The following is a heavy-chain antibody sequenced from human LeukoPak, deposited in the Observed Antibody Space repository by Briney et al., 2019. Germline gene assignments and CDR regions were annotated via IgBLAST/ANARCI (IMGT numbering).Heavy chain of an antibody. V-gene: IGHV4-34*01. Sequence: SETLSLTCAVYGGSFSGYYWSWIRQPPGKGLEWIGEINHSGSTNYNPSLKSRVTISVDTSKNQFSLKLSSVTAADAAVYYCARAGYYSSSWYLLEHWFDPWGQGTLVTVSS. CDR2: INHSGST. J-gene: IGHJ5*02. CDR3: ARAGYYSSSWYLLEHWFDP. D-gene: IGHD6-13*01. CDR1: GGSFSGYY.